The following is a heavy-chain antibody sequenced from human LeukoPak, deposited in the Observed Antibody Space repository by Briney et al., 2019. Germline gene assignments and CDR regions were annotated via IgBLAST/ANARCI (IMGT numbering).Heavy chain of an antibody. CDR3: ARVYYYTSPLTDYYFDY. D-gene: IGHD3-10*01. V-gene: IGHV4-59*01. Sequence: KPSETLSLTCTVSGGSISSYYWSWIRQPPGKGLEWIGYIYYSGSTNYNPSLKSRVTISVDTSKNQFSLKLSSVTAADTAVYYCARVYYYTSPLTDYYFDYWGQGTLVTVSS. J-gene: IGHJ4*02. CDR2: IYYSGST. CDR1: GGSISSYY.